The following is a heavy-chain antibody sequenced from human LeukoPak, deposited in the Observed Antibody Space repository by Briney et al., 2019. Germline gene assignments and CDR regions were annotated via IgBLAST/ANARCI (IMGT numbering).Heavy chain of an antibody. J-gene: IGHJ4*02. CDR3: AKDPTKLPPSYYFDY. CDR2: LSGSGGST. CDR1: GFTFSSYA. V-gene: IGHV3-23*01. Sequence: PGGSLRLSCAASGFTFSSYAMSWVRPAAGKGLEWVSTLSGSGGSTSYADSVKGRFTISRDNSKNTLYLLMNSLRAEDTAVYYCAKDPTKLPPSYYFDYWGQGTLVTVSS. D-gene: IGHD2-15*01.